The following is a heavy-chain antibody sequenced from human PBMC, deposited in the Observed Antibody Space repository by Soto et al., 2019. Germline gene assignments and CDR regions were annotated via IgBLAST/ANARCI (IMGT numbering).Heavy chain of an antibody. CDR1: GYTFTSDG. J-gene: IGHJ6*02. CDR2: ISAYNGNT. Sequence: ASVKVSCKASGYTFTSDGISWVRQAPGQVLEWMGLISAYNGNTNYAQKLQGRVTMTTDTSTSTAYMELRSLKSDDTAVYYCARDKITGTNYYYYYGMDVGGQGTTVTVSS. D-gene: IGHD1-20*01. CDR3: ARDKITGTNYYYYYGMDV. V-gene: IGHV1-18*04.